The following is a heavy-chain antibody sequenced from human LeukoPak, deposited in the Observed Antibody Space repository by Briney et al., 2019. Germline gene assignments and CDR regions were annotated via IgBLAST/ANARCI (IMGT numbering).Heavy chain of an antibody. CDR3: ARDLRKQQLVRGSDY. D-gene: IGHD6-13*01. Sequence: ASVKVSCKASGYTLTELSMHWVRQAPGKGLEWMGGFDPEDGETIYAQKFQGRVTMTEDTSTDTAYMELSSLRSEDTAVYYCARDLRKQQLVRGSDYWGQGTLVTVSS. V-gene: IGHV1-24*01. CDR1: GYTLTELS. CDR2: FDPEDGET. J-gene: IGHJ4*02.